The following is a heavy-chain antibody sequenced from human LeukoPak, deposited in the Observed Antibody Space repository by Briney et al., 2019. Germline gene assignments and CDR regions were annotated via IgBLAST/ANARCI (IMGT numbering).Heavy chain of an antibody. CDR3: ARGMDTAMVVYYFDY. CDR2: ISSSSSYI. CDR1: GFTFSSYS. Sequence: GGSLRLSCAASGFTFSSYSMNWVRQAPGKGLEWVSSISSSSSYIYYADSVKGRFTISRDNAKNSLYLQMNSLRAEDTAVYYCARGMDTAMVVYYFDYWGQGTQVTVSP. D-gene: IGHD5-18*01. J-gene: IGHJ4*02. V-gene: IGHV3-21*01.